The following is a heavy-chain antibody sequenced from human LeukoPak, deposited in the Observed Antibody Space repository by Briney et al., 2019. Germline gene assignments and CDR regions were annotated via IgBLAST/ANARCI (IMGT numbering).Heavy chain of an antibody. CDR2: ISWNSGSI. CDR1: GFTFDDYA. J-gene: IGHJ6*02. V-gene: IGHV3-9*01. CDR3: AKVGWSGYHYYGMDV. Sequence: PGGSLRLSCAASGFTFDDYAMHWVRQAPGKGLEWVSGISWNSGSIGYADSVKSRFTISRDNAKNSLYLQMNSLRAEDTALYYCAKVGWSGYHYYGMDVWGQGTTVTVSS. D-gene: IGHD3-3*01.